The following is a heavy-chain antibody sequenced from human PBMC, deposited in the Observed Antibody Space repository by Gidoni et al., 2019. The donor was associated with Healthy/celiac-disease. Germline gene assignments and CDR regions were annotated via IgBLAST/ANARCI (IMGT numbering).Heavy chain of an antibody. CDR1: GYTFVNYG. J-gene: IGHJ4*02. CDR2: ISPYNGNT. V-gene: IGHV1-18*01. Sequence: QAQLVQSGAEVKKPGASVKVSCNTSGYTFVNYGITWVRQAPGQGLEWLGWISPYNGNTKYSQKVQGRVTTTTDSSTSTAYLEVRSLRSDDTAVYYCARVPAEYSTSPIRYWGQGTLVTVSS. CDR3: ARVPAEYSTSPIRY. D-gene: IGHD6-6*01.